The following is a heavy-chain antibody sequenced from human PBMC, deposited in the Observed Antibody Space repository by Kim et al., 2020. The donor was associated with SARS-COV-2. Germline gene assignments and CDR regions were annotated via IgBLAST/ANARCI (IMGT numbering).Heavy chain of an antibody. CDR1: GFTFSSYG. CDR3: AKDNGGSSTSCFDY. J-gene: IGHJ4*02. D-gene: IGHD2-2*01. Sequence: GGSLRLSCAASGFTFSSYGMHWVRQAPGKGLEWVAVISYDGSNKYYADSVKGRFTISRDNSKNTLYLQMNSLRAEDTAVYYCAKDNGGSSTSCFDYWGQGTLVTVSS. V-gene: IGHV3-30*18. CDR2: ISYDGSNK.